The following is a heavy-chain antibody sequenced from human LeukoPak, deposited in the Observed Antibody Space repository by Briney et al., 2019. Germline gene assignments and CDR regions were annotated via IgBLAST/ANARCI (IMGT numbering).Heavy chain of an antibody. V-gene: IGHV3-7*05. CDR2: TKQDGSEK. J-gene: IGHJ4*02. CDR3: ASTFGVGAF. Sequence: GGSLRLSCAASGLTFSRYWMRWVRQAPGKGLEWVANTKQDGSEKNYVDSVKGRFTISRDNAKNSLYLQMNSLRAEDTAVYYCASTFGVGAFWGQGTLVTVSS. CDR1: GLTFSRYW. D-gene: IGHD3-3*01.